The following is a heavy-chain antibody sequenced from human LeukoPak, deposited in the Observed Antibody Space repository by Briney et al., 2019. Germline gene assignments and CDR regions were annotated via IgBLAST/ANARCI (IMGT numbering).Heavy chain of an antibody. J-gene: IGHJ5*02. Sequence: GGSLRLSCAASGLRFNYYWMSWVRQAPGKGLEWVANIKHDGSEQYYVDSVKGRFTISRDNAKNSLYLQMNSLRAEDTAVYYCARGGPADYGDYVGWFDPWGQGTLVTVSS. D-gene: IGHD4-17*01. CDR2: IKHDGSEQ. V-gene: IGHV3-7*03. CDR1: GLRFNYYW. CDR3: ARGGPADYGDYVGWFDP.